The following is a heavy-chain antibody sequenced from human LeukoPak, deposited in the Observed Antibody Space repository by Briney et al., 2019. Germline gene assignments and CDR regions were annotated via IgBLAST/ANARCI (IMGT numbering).Heavy chain of an antibody. J-gene: IGHJ4*02. V-gene: IGHV3-7*01. CDR1: GFTFSSYG. CDR3: ARDRNSDFWSGYYTNYFDS. D-gene: IGHD3-3*01. CDR2: IKQDGSEK. Sequence: PGGSLRLSCAASGFTFSSYGMTWVRQAPGKGLEWVATIKQDGSEKYYVDYVKGRFTISRDTAKNSLYLEMNSLRAEDTAVYYCARDRNSDFWSGYYTNYFDSWGQGTLVTVSS.